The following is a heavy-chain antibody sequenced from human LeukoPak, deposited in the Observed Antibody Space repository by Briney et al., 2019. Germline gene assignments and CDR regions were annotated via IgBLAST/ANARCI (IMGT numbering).Heavy chain of an antibody. CDR1: GYTFTGYY. D-gene: IGHD5-18*01. CDR2: INPNSGGT. Sequence: PEASVKVSCKASGYTFTGYYMHWVRQAPGQGLEWMGWINPNSGGTNYAQKFQGRVTMTRDTSISTVYMELSRLRSDDTAVYYCARDGDIQLGCWFDPWGQGTLVTVSS. V-gene: IGHV1-2*02. J-gene: IGHJ5*02. CDR3: ARDGDIQLGCWFDP.